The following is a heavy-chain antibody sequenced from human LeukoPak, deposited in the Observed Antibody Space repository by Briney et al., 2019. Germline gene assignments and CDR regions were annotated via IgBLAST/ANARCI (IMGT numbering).Heavy chain of an antibody. CDR2: IDTSGST. V-gene: IGHV4-61*02. D-gene: IGHD5-18*01. CDR1: GGSISSSSYY. J-gene: IGHJ4*02. Sequence: SETLSLTCTVSGGSISSSSYYWSWIRQPAGKGLEWIGRIDTSGSTNYNPSLKSRVTMSVDTSKNQFSLKLSSVTAADTAVYYCARGRVDTASGLDYWGQGTLVTVSS. CDR3: ARGRVDTASGLDY.